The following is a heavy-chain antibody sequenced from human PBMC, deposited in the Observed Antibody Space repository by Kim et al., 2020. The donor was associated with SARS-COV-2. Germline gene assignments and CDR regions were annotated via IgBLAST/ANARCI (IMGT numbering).Heavy chain of an antibody. Sequence: GGSLRLSCAASGLTFSYNAMHWVRQAPGKGLEWVGVISHDGSNKDYADSVKGRFTISRDKSRNTLYLQMSSLRAEDTAVYYCARGRTHYYENRGYSHGYNWFDPWGQGTLVTVSS. CDR3: ARGRTHYYENRGYSHGYNWFDP. CDR2: ISHDGSNK. V-gene: IGHV3-30*04. J-gene: IGHJ5*02. D-gene: IGHD3-22*01. CDR1: GLTFSYNA.